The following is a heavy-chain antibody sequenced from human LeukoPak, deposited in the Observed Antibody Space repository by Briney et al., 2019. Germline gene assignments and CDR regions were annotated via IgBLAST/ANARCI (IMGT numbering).Heavy chain of an antibody. Sequence: PGGSLRLSCAASGFTFSSYSMNWVRQAPGKGLEWVSSISSSSSYIYYADSVKGRFTISRDNAKNSLYLQMNSLRAEDTAVYYCARGPITMIVVVNFDYWGQGTLVTVPS. V-gene: IGHV3-21*01. J-gene: IGHJ4*02. D-gene: IGHD3-22*01. CDR3: ARGPITMIVVVNFDY. CDR1: GFTFSSYS. CDR2: ISSSSSYI.